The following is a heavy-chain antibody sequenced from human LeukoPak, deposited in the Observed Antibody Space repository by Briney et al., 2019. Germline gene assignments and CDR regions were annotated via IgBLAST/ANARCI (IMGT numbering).Heavy chain of an antibody. CDR2: NSSSSSSI. CDR3: ARDLYGDSLVDY. V-gene: IGHV3-48*02. CDR1: GFTFNRYS. Sequence: GVSLRLSCAASGFTFNRYSMKRVRQAPGNGLEWVSYNSSSSSSIYYADSVKGRFTISRENAQNSRYLRMSSLRDEETAVYYCARDLYGDSLVDYWGEGTLVTVSS. J-gene: IGHJ4*02. D-gene: IGHD4-17*01.